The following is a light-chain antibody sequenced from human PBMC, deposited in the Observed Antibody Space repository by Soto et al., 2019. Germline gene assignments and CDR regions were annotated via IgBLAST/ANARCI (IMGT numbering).Light chain of an antibody. V-gene: IGLV1-44*01. J-gene: IGLJ3*02. CDR2: GNN. CDR1: SSNIGSNT. CDR3: ATWDDSLNNEGV. Sequence: QSVLAQPPSASGTPGQRVTISCSGSSSNIGSNTVNWYQQLPGTAPKLLIYGNNQRPSGVPDRFSGSNSGTSASLAISGLQSEDEADYYCATWDDSLNNEGVFGGGTKLTGL.